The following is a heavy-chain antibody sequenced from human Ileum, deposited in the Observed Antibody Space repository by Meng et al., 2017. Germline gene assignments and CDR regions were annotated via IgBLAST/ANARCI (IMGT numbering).Heavy chain of an antibody. J-gene: IGHJ4*02. V-gene: IGHV1-18*01. CDR1: GYTFTSYG. CDR2: ISAYNGNT. Sequence: QVQLVHLGAEVKQPGASVKVSCKASGYTFTSYGISWVRQAPGQGLEWMGWISAYNGNTNYAQKLQGRVTMTTDTSTSTAYMELRSLRSDDTAVYYCARDLSGIAAAGTILINDYWGQGTLVTVSS. CDR3: ARDLSGIAAAGTILINDY. D-gene: IGHD6-13*01.